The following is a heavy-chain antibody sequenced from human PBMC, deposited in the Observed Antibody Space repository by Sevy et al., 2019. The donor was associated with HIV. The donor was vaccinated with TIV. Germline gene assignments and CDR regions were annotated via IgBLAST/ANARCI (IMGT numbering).Heavy chain of an antibody. V-gene: IGHV1-2*02. J-gene: IGHJ4*02. CDR3: ARDWSSGGSCGY. CDR2: INPNSGGT. CDR1: GYTFTGYY. D-gene: IGHD2-15*01. Sequence: ASVKVSCKASGYTFTGYYMHWVRQAPGQGLEWMGWINPNSGGTNYAQKFQGRVTMTRETSISTAYMELSRLRSDDTAVYYCARDWSSGGSCGYWGQGTLVTVSS.